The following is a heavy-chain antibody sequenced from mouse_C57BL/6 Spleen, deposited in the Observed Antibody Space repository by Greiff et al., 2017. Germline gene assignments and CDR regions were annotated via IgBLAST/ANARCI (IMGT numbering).Heavy chain of an antibody. CDR2: ISYDGSN. D-gene: IGHD2-12*01. CDR3: ARDGSYYYAMDY. V-gene: IGHV3-6*01. J-gene: IGHJ4*01. CDR1: GYSITSGYY. Sequence: EVKLMESGPGLVKPSQSLSLTCSVTGYSITSGYYWNWIRQFPGNKLEWMCYISYDGSNNYNQSLKNRISITRDTSKNQFFLKLNSVTTEDTATYYCARDGSYYYAMDYWGQGTSVTVSS.